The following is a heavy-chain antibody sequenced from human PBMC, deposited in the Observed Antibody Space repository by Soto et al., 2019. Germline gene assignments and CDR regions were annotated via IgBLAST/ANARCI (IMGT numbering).Heavy chain of an antibody. V-gene: IGHV3-30-3*01. CDR3: ARDLHFGVVIPGVY. D-gene: IGHD3-3*01. CDR1: GFTFSSYS. CDR2: ISYDGSNK. J-gene: IGHJ4*02. Sequence: GGSLILSCAASGFTFSSYSTHWVRQAPGKGLEWVAVISYDGSNKYYADSVKGRFTISRDNSKNTLYLQMNSLRAEDTAVYYCARDLHFGVVIPGVYWGQGTLVTVSS.